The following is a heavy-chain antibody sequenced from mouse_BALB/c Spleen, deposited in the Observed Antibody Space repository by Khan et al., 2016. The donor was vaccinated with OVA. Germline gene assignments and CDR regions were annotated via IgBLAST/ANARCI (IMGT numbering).Heavy chain of an antibody. V-gene: IGHV1-4*01. CDR3: GRDGAYHRNDGWFAY. CDR1: GYTFTSYT. CDR2: INPSNGYT. J-gene: IGHJ3*01. Sequence: QVRLQQSGAELARPGASVKMSCKASGYTFTSYTIHWIKLRPGQGLEWIGFINPSNGYTNYNQKFKDKATLTADKSSTTVYMQLSSLTSDDSAVYNGGRDGAYHRNDGWFAYWGQGTLVTVSA. D-gene: IGHD2-14*01.